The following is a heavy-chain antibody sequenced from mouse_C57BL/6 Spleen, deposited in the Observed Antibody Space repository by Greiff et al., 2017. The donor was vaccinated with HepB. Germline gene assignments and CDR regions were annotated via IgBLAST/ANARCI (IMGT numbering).Heavy chain of an antibody. CDR2: ISSGSSTI. J-gene: IGHJ3*01. CDR1: GFTFSDYG. Sequence: DVHLVESGGGLVKPGGSLKLSCAASGFTFSDYGMHWVRQAPEKGLEWVAYISSGSSTIYYADTVKGRFTISRDNAKNTLFLQMTSLRSEDTAMYYCARDYGSSYPPWFAYWGQGTLVTVSA. D-gene: IGHD1-1*01. CDR3: ARDYGSSYPPWFAY. V-gene: IGHV5-17*01.